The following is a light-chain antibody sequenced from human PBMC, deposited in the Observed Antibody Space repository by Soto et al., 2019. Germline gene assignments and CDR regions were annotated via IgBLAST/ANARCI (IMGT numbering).Light chain of an antibody. Sequence: EVVMTQSPPTLSVSPGERATLSCRAGQSVGTNLAWYQQKPGQAPRLLILGASTRAAGLPARFSGSGSGTEFTLTISSLQPEDFAVYYCQQYNSWPKTFGQGTKVDIK. CDR3: QQYNSWPKT. CDR1: QSVGTN. V-gene: IGKV3-15*01. CDR2: GAS. J-gene: IGKJ1*01.